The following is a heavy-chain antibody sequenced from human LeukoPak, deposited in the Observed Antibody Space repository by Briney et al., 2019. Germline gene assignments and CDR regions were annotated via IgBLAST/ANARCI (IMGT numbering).Heavy chain of an antibody. V-gene: IGHV3-43*02. CDR2: ISGDGGDR. CDR3: AKDTDSRPGYSSGYYDY. CDR1: GFTFNEYS. J-gene: IGHJ4*02. Sequence: GGSLRLSCAAYGFTFNEYSMHWVRQAPGKGLEWVSLISGDGGDRKYADSVKGRFTISRDNSKHSLYLQMNSLRIDDFALYYCAKDTDSRPGYSSGYYDYWGRGTLVTVSS. D-gene: IGHD6-19*01.